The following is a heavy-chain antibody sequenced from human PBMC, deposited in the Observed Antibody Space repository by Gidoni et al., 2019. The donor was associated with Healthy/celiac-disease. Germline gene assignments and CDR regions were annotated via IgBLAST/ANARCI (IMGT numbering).Heavy chain of an antibody. CDR3: AREGEMATITWDYFDY. CDR2: INQDGSEK. V-gene: IGHV3-7*01. D-gene: IGHD5-12*01. CDR1: GFTFGSYW. Sequence: EVQLVESGGGLVQPGGSLRLACAASGFTFGSYWMSWVRQAPGKGLEWVANINQDGSEKYYVDSVKGRFTISRDNAKNSLYLQMNSLRAEDTAVYYCAREGEMATITWDYFDYWGQGTLVTVSS. J-gene: IGHJ4*02.